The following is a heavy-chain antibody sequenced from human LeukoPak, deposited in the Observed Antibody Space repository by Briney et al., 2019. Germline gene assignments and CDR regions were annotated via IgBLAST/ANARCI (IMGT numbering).Heavy chain of an antibody. D-gene: IGHD6-13*01. J-gene: IGHJ4*02. V-gene: IGHV1-2*02. CDR1: GYTFTGYY. CDR2: INPNSGGT. Sequence: ASVKVSCKASGYTFTGYYMHWVRRAPGQGLEWMGWINPNSGGTNYAQKFQGRVTMTRDTSISTAYMELSRLRSDDTAVYYCARGAYSSSWSYYFDYWGQGTLVTVSS. CDR3: ARGAYSSSWSYYFDY.